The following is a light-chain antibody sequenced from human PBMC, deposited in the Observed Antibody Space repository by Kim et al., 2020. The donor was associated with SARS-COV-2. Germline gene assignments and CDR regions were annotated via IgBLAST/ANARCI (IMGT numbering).Light chain of an antibody. CDR1: QSVSSSY. CDR2: GAS. CDR3: QQYSSSPRT. J-gene: IGKJ1*01. V-gene: IGKV3-20*01. Sequence: EIVLTQSPGTLSLSPGERATLSCRASQSVSSSYLAWYQHKPGQAPRLLMYGASTRATGIPDRFSGSGSGTDFSLTISRLEPEDFAVYYCQQYSSSPRTFGHGTKVDI.